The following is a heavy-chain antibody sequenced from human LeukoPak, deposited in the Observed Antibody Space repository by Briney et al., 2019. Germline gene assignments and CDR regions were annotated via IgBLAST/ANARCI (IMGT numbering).Heavy chain of an antibody. V-gene: IGHV4-34*01. Sequence: PSETLSLTCAVYGGSFSGYYWSWIRQPPGKGLEWIGKINHSGSTNYNPSLKSRVTISVDTSKNQFSLKLSSVTAADTAVYYCARRRPGIAARYFDYWGQGTLVTVSS. CDR3: ARRRPGIAARYFDY. J-gene: IGHJ4*02. CDR2: INHSGST. CDR1: GGSFSGYY. D-gene: IGHD6-13*01.